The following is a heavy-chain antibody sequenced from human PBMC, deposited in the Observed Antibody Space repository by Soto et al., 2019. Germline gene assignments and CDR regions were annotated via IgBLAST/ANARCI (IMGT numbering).Heavy chain of an antibody. CDR2: ISSSSSTI. J-gene: IGHJ3*02. CDR3: ASEPMIVDAFDI. V-gene: IGHV3-48*01. CDR1: GFTFSSYS. Sequence: GGSLRLSCAASGFTFSSYSMNWVRQAPGKGLEWVSYISSSSSTIYYADSVKGRFTISRDNAKNSLYLQMNSLRAEDTAVYYCASEPMIVDAFDIWGQGTMVTVSS. D-gene: IGHD3-22*01.